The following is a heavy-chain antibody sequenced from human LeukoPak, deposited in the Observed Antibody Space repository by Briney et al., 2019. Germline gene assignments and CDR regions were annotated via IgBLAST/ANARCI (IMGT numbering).Heavy chain of an antibody. J-gene: IGHJ4*02. D-gene: IGHD6-19*01. CDR3: AKRSAESSGYFDY. V-gene: IGHV3-23*01. Sequence: PGGSLRLSCAASGFTFITYSMTWVRQAPGRGLEWVSAITGSGAFTAYADSVKGRFNISRDNPKNTLYLQMNSLRAEDTAVYYCAKRSAESSGYFDYWGQGTLVTVSS. CDR2: ITGSGAFT. CDR1: GFTFITYS.